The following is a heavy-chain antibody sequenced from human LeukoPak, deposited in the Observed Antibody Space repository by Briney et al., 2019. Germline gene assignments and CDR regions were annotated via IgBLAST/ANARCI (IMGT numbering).Heavy chain of an antibody. Sequence: GGSLRLSCAASGFTFSSYEMNWVRQAPGKGLEWVSYISSSGSTIYYADSVKGRFTISRDNAKNSLNLQMNSLRAEDTAVYYCARCDSSGYYYARYYYYYMDVWGKGTTVTVSS. CDR1: GFTFSSYE. CDR3: ARCDSSGYYYARYYYYYMDV. CDR2: ISSSGSTI. V-gene: IGHV3-48*03. J-gene: IGHJ6*03. D-gene: IGHD3-22*01.